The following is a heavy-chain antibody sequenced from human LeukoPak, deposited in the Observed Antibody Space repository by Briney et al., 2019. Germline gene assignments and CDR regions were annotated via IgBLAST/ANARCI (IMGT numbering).Heavy chain of an antibody. J-gene: IGHJ4*02. Sequence: GGSLRLSCAASGFTFSSYAMSWVRQAPGKGLEWVSAISGSGGSTYYADSVKGRFTISRDNSKNTLYLQMNSLRAEDTAVYYCAKDPLLLWFGHETYFDYWGQGTLVTVSS. D-gene: IGHD3-10*01. CDR1: GFTFSSYA. CDR2: ISGSGGST. V-gene: IGHV3-23*01. CDR3: AKDPLLLWFGHETYFDY.